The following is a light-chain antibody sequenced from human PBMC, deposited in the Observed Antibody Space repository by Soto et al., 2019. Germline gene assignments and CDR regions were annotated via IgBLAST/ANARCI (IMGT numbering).Light chain of an antibody. CDR2: LAS. Sequence: DIVMTQSPLSLPVTPGEPDSISCRSSQSLLYSNGNNYLDWYLQKPGQSPQLLIYLASSRASGVPDRFSGSGSGTHFTLKISRVEAEDVWVYYCMQPLQTPYTFGQGTKLEIK. CDR3: MQPLQTPYT. CDR1: QSLLYSNGNNY. V-gene: IGKV2-28*01. J-gene: IGKJ2*01.